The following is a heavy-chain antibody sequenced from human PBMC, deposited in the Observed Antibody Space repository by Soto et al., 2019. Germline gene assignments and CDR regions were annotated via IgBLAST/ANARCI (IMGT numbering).Heavy chain of an antibody. D-gene: IGHD3-10*01. CDR2: MNPNSGNT. V-gene: IGHV1-8*01. CDR3: ARGGVFFFAAPTNPFDY. CDR1: GYTFTSYD. Sequence: ASVKVSSKASGYTFTSYDINWVRQATGQGLEWMGWMNPNSGNTGYAQKFQGRVTMTRNTSISTAYMELSSLRSEDTAVYYCARGGVFFFAAPTNPFDYWGQGTLVTVSS. J-gene: IGHJ4*02.